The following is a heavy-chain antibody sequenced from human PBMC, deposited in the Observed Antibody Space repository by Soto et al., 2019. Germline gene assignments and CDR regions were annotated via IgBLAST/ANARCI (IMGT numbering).Heavy chain of an antibody. D-gene: IGHD5-18*01. V-gene: IGHV4-39*07. J-gene: IGHJ4*02. CDR2: FYYSENT. CDR1: GGSISSRSYS. CDR3: ARGYGRNFDY. Sequence: SETLSLTCSVSGGSISSRSYSWGWIRQPPGEGLEWIGTFYYSENTYYNPSLKSRVTISVDTSKNQFSLKLSSVTAADTAVYYCARGYGRNFDYWGQGTLVTVSS.